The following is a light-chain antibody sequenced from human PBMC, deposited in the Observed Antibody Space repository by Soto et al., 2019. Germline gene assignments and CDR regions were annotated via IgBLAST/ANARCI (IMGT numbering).Light chain of an antibody. Sequence: EIVLTQSPGTLSLSPGKRATLSCRASQSISSSYLAWYQQRPGQAPRLLIYGASSRATGIPDRFSGSGSGTEFTLTISRLEPEDFAVYYCQQYGSSSCTFGQGTKV. J-gene: IGKJ1*01. V-gene: IGKV3-20*01. CDR2: GAS. CDR1: QSISSSY. CDR3: QQYGSSSCT.